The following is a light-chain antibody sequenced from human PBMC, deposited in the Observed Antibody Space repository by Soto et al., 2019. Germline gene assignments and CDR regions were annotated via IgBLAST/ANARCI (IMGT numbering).Light chain of an antibody. Sequence: DIQMTQSPSSLSASVGDRVTITCRASQSISNYLNWYQQRPGKAPKLLIYAASTLQSGVPLRFSGSGSGTDFTLTISSLEPEDFGVYYCQQRWHWPSNTFGQGTKVDIK. J-gene: IGKJ1*01. CDR2: AAS. V-gene: IGKV1-39*01. CDR3: QQRWHWPSNT. CDR1: QSISNY.